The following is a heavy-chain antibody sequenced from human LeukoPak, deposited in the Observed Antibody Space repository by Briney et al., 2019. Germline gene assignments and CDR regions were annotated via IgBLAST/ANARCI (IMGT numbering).Heavy chain of an antibody. J-gene: IGHJ4*02. D-gene: IGHD3-10*01. CDR1: GYSFHIYW. Sequence: GDSLKISCKGSGYSFHIYWIGWVRQMPGKGLEWMGTIYPGDSDTRYSPSFQGQVTISADKSISTAYLQWSSLKASDTATYYCARLVSGPYFDYWGQGTLVTVSS. CDR2: IYPGDSDT. CDR3: ARLVSGPYFDY. V-gene: IGHV5-51*01.